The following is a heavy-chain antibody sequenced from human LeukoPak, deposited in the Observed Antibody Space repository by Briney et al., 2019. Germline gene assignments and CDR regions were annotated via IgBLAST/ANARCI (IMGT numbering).Heavy chain of an antibody. J-gene: IGHJ4*02. CDR3: ARHTNGDYTPDY. CDR2: IYPSGST. Sequence: SETLSLTCAVSNYSISRGYHWGWIRPPPGKGLQWIGIIYPSGSTYYNPPLKSRVTISVDTSKNRFSLKLSSVTAADTAVYYCARHTNGDYTPDYWGQGTLVTVSS. D-gene: IGHD4-17*01. V-gene: IGHV4-38-2*01. CDR1: NYSISRGYH.